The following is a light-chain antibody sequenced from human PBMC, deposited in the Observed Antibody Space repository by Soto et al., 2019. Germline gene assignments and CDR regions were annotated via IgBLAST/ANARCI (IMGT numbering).Light chain of an antibody. CDR2: ENI. CDR3: QSYDNTLPYI. J-gene: IGLJ1*01. CDR1: SSNIGAGSD. V-gene: IGLV1-40*01. Sequence: QAVVTQPPSVSGPPGQRVIISCTGNSSNIGAGSDVHWYQQLPGTAPKLLIYENINRPSGVPDRFSVSKSGNSASLAIAGLQAEDEADYSCQSYDNTLPYIFGTGTKLTVL.